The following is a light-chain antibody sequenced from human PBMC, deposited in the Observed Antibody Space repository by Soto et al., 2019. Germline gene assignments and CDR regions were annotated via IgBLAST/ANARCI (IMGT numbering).Light chain of an antibody. J-gene: IGKJ4*01. CDR3: QQNYYIPLT. V-gene: IGKV4-1*01. Sequence: DIVMTQSPDSLAVSLGERATINCKSSQSVLYSSNNKNYLAWYQQKPGQPPKLLIYWASTRESGVPDRFGGSGSGTDFTLTISSLQAEDVAVYYCQQNYYIPLTFGGGTKVDIK. CDR2: WAS. CDR1: QSVLYSSNNKNY.